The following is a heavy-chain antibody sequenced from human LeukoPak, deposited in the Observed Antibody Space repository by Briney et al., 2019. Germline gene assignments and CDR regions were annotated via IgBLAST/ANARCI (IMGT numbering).Heavy chain of an antibody. CDR3: ARDLSIGVRGVIIYFDY. CDR2: IKQDGREK. J-gene: IGHJ4*02. CDR1: GFTFSSYW. D-gene: IGHD3-10*01. Sequence: PGGCLRLAWAASGFTFSSYWIGWGRQAPGKGRGWVANIKQDGREKYYVESVKCRFTISRDNAKTSLYLQMTSLRAEGTVVYYCARDLSIGVRGVIIYFDYWGQGTLVTVSS. V-gene: IGHV3-7*03.